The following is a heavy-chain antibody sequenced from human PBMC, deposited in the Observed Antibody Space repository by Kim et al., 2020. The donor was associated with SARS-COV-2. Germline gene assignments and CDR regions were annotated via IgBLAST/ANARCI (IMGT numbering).Heavy chain of an antibody. CDR3: ARKSGKHYYYYYMDV. V-gene: IGHV4-30-4*01. D-gene: IGHD3-3*01. CDR2: IYYSGST. J-gene: IGHJ6*03. CDR1: GGSISSGDYY. Sequence: SETLSLTCTVSGGSISSGDYYWSWIRQPPGKGLEWIGYIYYSGSTYYNPSLKSRVTISVDTSKNQFSLKLSSVTAADTAVYYCARKSGKHYYYYYMDVWGKGTTATVSS.